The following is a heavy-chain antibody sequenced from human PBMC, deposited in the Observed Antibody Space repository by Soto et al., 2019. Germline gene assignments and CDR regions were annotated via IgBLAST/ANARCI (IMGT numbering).Heavy chain of an antibody. D-gene: IGHD3-22*01. CDR2: IWYDGSNK. V-gene: IGHV3-33*01. CDR1: GFTFSSYG. CDR3: AREGRYYDSSGYGSGAFDI. Sequence: LRLSCAASGFTFSSYGMHWVRQAPGKGLEWVAVIWYDGSNKYYADSVKGRFTISRDNSKNTLYLQMNSLRAEDTAVYYCAREGRYYDSSGYGSGAFDIWGQGTMVTVSS. J-gene: IGHJ3*02.